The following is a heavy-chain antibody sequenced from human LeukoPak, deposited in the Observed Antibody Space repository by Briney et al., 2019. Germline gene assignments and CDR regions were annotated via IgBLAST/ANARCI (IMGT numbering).Heavy chain of an antibody. CDR1: GFTFSSYR. CDR3: TRGSIAYYYMDV. D-gene: IGHD3-22*01. CDR2: IYYSGST. V-gene: IGHV4-59*01. Sequence: SWGVLRLSCAASGFTFSSYRMNWVRQAPGKGLEWIGNIYYSGSTNYNPSLKSRVTISVDTSKNQFSLKLSSVTAADTAVYYCTRGSIAYYYMDVWGKGTTVTISS. J-gene: IGHJ6*03.